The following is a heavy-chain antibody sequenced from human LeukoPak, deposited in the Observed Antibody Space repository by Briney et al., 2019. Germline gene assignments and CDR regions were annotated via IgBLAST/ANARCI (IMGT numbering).Heavy chain of an antibody. Sequence: SETLSLTCTVSGGSISSSSYYWGWIRQPPGKGLEWIGSIYYSGSTYYNPSLKSRVTISVDTSKDQFSLKLSSVTAADTAVYYCASMPYYDFWSGYARALGYWGQGTLVTVSS. D-gene: IGHD3-3*01. CDR2: IYYSGST. CDR1: GGSISSSSYY. V-gene: IGHV4-39*01. CDR3: ASMPYYDFWSGYARALGY. J-gene: IGHJ4*02.